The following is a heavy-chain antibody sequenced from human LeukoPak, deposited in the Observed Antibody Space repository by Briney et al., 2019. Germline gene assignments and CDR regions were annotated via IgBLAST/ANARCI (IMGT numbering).Heavy chain of an antibody. D-gene: IGHD5-18*01. CDR2: ISGSGGQT. J-gene: IGHJ4*02. CDR1: RFTLSSYA. Sequence: TAGSLTLSSAPSRFTLSSYAMRWVRHAHGEGLEWVSAISGSGGQTYYADSGKGRFTISRDNSKNTLYLQMNSLRAEDTAVYYCAKDLYSYGYVPRLDFDYWGQGTLVTVSS. V-gene: IGHV3-23*01. CDR3: AKDLYSYGYVPRLDFDY.